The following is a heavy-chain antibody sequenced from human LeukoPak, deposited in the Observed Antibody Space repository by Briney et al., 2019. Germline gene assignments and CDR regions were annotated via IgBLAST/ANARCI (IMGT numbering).Heavy chain of an antibody. CDR1: GYTFTSYY. D-gene: IGHD2-15*01. Sequence: ASVKVSCKASGYTFTSYYMHWVRQAPGQGLEWMGIIIPSGGSTSYAQKFQGRVTMTRDTSTSTVYMELSSLRSEDTAAYYCARESVRGYCSGGSCYSGAFDIWGQGTMVTVSS. J-gene: IGHJ3*02. CDR3: ARESVRGYCSGGSCYSGAFDI. CDR2: IIPSGGST. V-gene: IGHV1-46*01.